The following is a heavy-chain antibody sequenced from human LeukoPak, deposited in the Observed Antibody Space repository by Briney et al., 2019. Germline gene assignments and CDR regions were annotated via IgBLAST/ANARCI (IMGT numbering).Heavy chain of an antibody. V-gene: IGHV4-61*01. CDR2: IYYSGST. CDR3: ARAVAGTYYYYGMDV. J-gene: IGHJ6*02. CDR1: GGSISSSSYY. D-gene: IGHD6-19*01. Sequence: SETLSLTCTVSGGSISSSSYYWSWIRQPPGKGLEWIGYIYYSGSTNYNPSLKSRVTMSVDTSKNQFSLKLSSVTAADTAVYYCARAVAGTYYYYGMDVWGQGTTVTVSS.